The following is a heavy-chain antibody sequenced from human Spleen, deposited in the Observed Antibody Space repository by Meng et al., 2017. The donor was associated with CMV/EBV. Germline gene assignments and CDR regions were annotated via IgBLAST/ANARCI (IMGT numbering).Heavy chain of an antibody. CDR1: GLTFSNYW. CDR2: INIDGSNT. CDR3: GRDLLQIDH. J-gene: IGHJ4*02. V-gene: IGHV3-74*01. Sequence: LSCASSGLTFSNYWMHWVRQGPGEGLEWVSRINIDGSNTNYADSVKGRFTISRDNANNTLYLQMNSLRAEDTAVYYCGRDLLQIDHWGQGTLVTVSS. D-gene: IGHD5-24*01.